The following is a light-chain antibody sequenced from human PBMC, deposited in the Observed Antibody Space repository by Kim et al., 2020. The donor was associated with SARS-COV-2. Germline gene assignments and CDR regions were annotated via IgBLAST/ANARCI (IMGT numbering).Light chain of an antibody. CDR3: QAWDSSTNWV. J-gene: IGLJ3*02. CDR1: KLGDKY. Sequence: SYELTQPPSVSVSPGQTAIITCSGDKLGDKYACWYQQKPGQSPVLVIYQDNKRPSGIPERFSGSNSGNTATLTISGTQALDEADYYCQAWDSSTNWVFGGGTQLTVL. V-gene: IGLV3-1*01. CDR2: QDN.